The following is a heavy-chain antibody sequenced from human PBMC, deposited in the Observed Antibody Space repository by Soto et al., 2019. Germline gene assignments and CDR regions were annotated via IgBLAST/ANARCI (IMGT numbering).Heavy chain of an antibody. J-gene: IGHJ4*02. CDR2: IIPILGIA. Sequence: GASVKVSCKASGCTFSSYTISWVRQAPGQGLEWMGRIIPILGIANYAQKFQGRVTITRDTSASTAYMELSSLRSEDTAVYYCARGPNPYYFDYWGQGTLVTVSS. V-gene: IGHV1-69*02. CDR1: GCTFSSYT. CDR3: ARGPNPYYFDY.